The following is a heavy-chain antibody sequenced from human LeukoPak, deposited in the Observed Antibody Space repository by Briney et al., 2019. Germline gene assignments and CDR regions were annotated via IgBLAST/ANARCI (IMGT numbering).Heavy chain of an antibody. CDR1: GGSISTYY. J-gene: IGHJ4*02. CDR2: INHIGST. D-gene: IGHD3-9*01. CDR3: ARGPPYFDWLYRRTTLDY. Sequence: SETLSLTCTVSGGSISTYYWSGIRQPPGKGLEGIGEINHIGSTNYNPSLTSRVTISVDTSKHQSSLKLSSVPAAATAVYYCARGPPYFDWLYRRTTLDYWGQGTLVTVSS. V-gene: IGHV4-34*01.